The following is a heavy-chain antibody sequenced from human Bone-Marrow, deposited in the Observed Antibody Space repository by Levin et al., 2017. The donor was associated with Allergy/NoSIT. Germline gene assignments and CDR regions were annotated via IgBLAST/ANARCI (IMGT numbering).Heavy chain of an antibody. Sequence: SGPTLVKPTQTLTLTCTFSGFSLSTSGVGVGWIRQPPGKALEWLALIYWDDDKRYSPSLKSRLTITKDTSKNQVVLTMTNMDPVDTATYYCAHSEMVGIAAAGTVNWFDPWGQGTLVTVSS. J-gene: IGHJ5*02. V-gene: IGHV2-5*02. CDR3: AHSEMVGIAAAGTVNWFDP. D-gene: IGHD6-13*01. CDR2: IYWDDDK. CDR1: GFSLSTSGVG.